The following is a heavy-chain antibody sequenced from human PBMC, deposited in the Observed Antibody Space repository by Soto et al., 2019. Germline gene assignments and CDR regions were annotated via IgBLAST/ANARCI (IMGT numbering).Heavy chain of an antibody. J-gene: IGHJ6*02. D-gene: IGHD6-13*01. Sequence: SETLSLTCTVSGGSISSSSYYWGWIRQPPGKGLEWIGSIYYSGSTYYNPSLKSRVTISVDTSKNQFSLKLSSVTAADTAVYYCAREKQQLVPYYYYYGMDVWGQGTTVTVSS. V-gene: IGHV4-39*02. CDR1: GGSISSSSYY. CDR3: AREKQQLVPYYYYYGMDV. CDR2: IYYSGST.